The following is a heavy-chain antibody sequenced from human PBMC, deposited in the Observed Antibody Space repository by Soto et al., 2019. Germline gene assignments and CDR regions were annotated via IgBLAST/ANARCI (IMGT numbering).Heavy chain of an antibody. V-gene: IGHV4-30-2*01. Sequence: SETLSLTCTVSGGSISSGDYSWSWIRQPPGKGLEWIGYMYHSGSTYYNPSLKSRVTIDRSKNQFSLKLSSVTAADTAVYYCARVPDYWGQGILVTVSS. CDR1: GGSISSGDYS. J-gene: IGHJ4*02. D-gene: IGHD2-2*01. CDR3: ARVPDY. CDR2: MYHSGST.